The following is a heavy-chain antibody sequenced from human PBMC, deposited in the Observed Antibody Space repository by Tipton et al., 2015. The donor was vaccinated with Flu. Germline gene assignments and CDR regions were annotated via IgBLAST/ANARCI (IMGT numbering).Heavy chain of an antibody. CDR1: GFTLTRYA. D-gene: IGHD5/OR15-5a*01. Sequence: GSLRLSCVVSGFTLTRYAMSWVRQTPGKGLEWVSAISGSSGFRGRGAGTYYADSVKGRFAISRDNSKNTLHLQMNSLRDEDTAIYYCAKVIPELVSGLDYWGLGTLVTVSS. V-gene: IGHV3-23*01. CDR2: ISGSSGFRGRGAGT. CDR3: AKVIPELVSGLDY. J-gene: IGHJ4*02.